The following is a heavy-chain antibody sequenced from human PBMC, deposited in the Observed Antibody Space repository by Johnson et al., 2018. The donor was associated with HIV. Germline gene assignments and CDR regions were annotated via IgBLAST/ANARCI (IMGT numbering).Heavy chain of an antibody. CDR3: AKGSGSGWLRDAFDI. D-gene: IGHD6-19*01. CDR2: IVYDGSKK. V-gene: IGHV3-30*02. Sequence: QVQLVESGGGVVQPGGSLRLSCAASGFTFSSNAMHWVRQAPGKGLEWVAFIVYDGSKKYYADSVKGRFTISSDNSKNTLYLEMNSLRAEDTAVYYCAKGSGSGWLRDAFDIWGQGTMVTVSS. CDR1: GFTFSSNA. J-gene: IGHJ3*02.